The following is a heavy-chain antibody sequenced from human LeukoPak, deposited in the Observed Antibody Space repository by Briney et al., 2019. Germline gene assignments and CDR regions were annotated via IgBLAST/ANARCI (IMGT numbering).Heavy chain of an antibody. J-gene: IGHJ2*01. CDR3: AREWVLRYYGWLSERYFDL. V-gene: IGHV3-66*01. Sequence: GGCLRLSCAASGFTVSSNHMNWVRQAPGKGLEWLSVVHGDGSTYYADSVKGRFTISRDNSKNTLYLQMNSLSAEDTAVYYCAREWVLRYYGWLSERYFDLWGRGTLVTVSS. D-gene: IGHD3-9*01. CDR1: GFTVSSNH. CDR2: VHGDGST.